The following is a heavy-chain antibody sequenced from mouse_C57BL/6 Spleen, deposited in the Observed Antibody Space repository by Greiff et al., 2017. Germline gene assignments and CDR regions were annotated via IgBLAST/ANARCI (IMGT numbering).Heavy chain of an antibody. D-gene: IGHD2-1*01. CDR3: ARLIYYCNYVGY. CDR1: GYTFTSYG. Sequence: VQLQQSGAELARPGASVKLSCKASGYTFTSYGISWVKQRTGQGLEWIGEIYPRSGNTYYNEKFKGKATLTADKSSSTAYREIRSLTSEDSAVYVCARLIYYCNYVGYWGQGTTLTVSS. V-gene: IGHV1-81*01. CDR2: IYPRSGNT. J-gene: IGHJ2*01.